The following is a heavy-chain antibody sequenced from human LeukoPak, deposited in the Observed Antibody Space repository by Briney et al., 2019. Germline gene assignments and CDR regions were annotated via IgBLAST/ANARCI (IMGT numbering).Heavy chain of an antibody. CDR1: GGSISSGGYY. CDR3: ARDRIAAAGTVDAFDI. V-gene: IGHV4-30-2*01. J-gene: IGHJ3*02. CDR2: IYHSGST. Sequence: PSETLSLTCTVSGGSISSGGYYWSWIRQPPGKGLEWIGYIYHSGSTYYNPSLKSRVTISVDRSKNQFSLKLSSVTAADTAVYYCARDRIAAAGTVDAFDIWGQGTMVTVSS. D-gene: IGHD6-13*01.